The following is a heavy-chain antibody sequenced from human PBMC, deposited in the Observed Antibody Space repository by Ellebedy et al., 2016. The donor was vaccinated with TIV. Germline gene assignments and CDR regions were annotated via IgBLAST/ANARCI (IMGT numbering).Heavy chain of an antibody. CDR3: ARDEGYWGFDY. D-gene: IGHD3-22*01. J-gene: IGHJ4*02. CDR1: GFTFSSYA. V-gene: IGHV3-30-3*01. CDR2: ISYDGSNK. Sequence: GGSLRLSXAASGFTFSSYAMHWVRQAPGKGLEWVAVISYDGSNKYYADSVKGRFTISRDNSKNTLYLQMNSLRAEDTAVYYCARDEGYWGFDYWGQGTLVTVSS.